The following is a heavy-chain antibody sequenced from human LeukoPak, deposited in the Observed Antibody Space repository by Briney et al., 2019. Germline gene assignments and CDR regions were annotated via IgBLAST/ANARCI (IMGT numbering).Heavy chain of an antibody. CDR2: IYYSGST. CDR3: ARGKFLEWSSPGFFDY. D-gene: IGHD3-3*01. CDR1: GGSISSYY. V-gene: IGHV4-59*01. Sequence: PSETLSLTCTVSGGSISSYYWSWIRQPPGKGLEWIGYIYYSGSTNYNPSLKSRVTISVDTSKNQFSLKLSSVTAADTAVYHCARGKFLEWSSPGFFDYWGQGTLVTVSS. J-gene: IGHJ4*02.